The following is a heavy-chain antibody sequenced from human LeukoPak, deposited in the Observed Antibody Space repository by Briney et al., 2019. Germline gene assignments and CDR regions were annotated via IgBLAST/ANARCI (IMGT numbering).Heavy chain of an antibody. Sequence: PSETLSLTGTVSGGSISSSSYYWGWIRQPPGKGLEWIGSIYYSGSTYYNPSLKSRVTISVDTSKNQFSLKLSSVTAADTAVYYCAGHYDSSGYYYSDAFDIWGQGTMVTVSS. D-gene: IGHD3-22*01. V-gene: IGHV4-39*01. J-gene: IGHJ3*02. CDR1: GGSISSSSYY. CDR2: IYYSGST. CDR3: AGHYDSSGYYYSDAFDI.